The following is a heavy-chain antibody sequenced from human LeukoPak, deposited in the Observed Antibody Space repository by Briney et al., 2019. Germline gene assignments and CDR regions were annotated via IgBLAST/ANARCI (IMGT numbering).Heavy chain of an antibody. V-gene: IGHV4-34*01. CDR2: INHSGST. Sequence: SETLSLTCAVYGGSFSAYYWSWIRQPPGKGLEWIGEINHSGSTNYNPSLKSRVVISVDTSKNQFSLNMNSVTAADTAVYYCARHPTKWELRLSLDYWGQGTLVTVSS. D-gene: IGHD1-26*01. J-gene: IGHJ4*02. CDR3: ARHPTKWELRLSLDY. CDR1: GGSFSAYY.